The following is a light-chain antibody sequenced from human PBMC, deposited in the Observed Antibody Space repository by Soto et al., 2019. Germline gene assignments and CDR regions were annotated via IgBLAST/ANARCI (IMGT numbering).Light chain of an antibody. V-gene: IGKV3-20*01. CDR2: DAS. J-gene: IGKJ1*01. CDR3: QQYGNSPRT. Sequence: EIVLPQSPGTLSLSPGESSTLSCRASQSVSSSYLAWYQQKPGQAPRLLIYDASNRATGIPARFSGSGSGTDFTLTISSLEPEEFAVYYCQQYGNSPRTVGQGTKVDIK. CDR1: QSVSSSY.